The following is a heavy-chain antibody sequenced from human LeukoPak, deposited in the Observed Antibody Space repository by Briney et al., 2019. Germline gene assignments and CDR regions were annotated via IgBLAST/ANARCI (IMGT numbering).Heavy chain of an antibody. CDR2: IYYSGST. D-gene: IGHD2-21*01. CDR1: GGSISSYY. Sequence: SETLSLTCTVSGGSISSYYWSWIRQPPGKGLEWIGYIYYSGSTNYNPSLKSRVTISVDTSKNQFSLKLSSVTAADTAVYYCASCAAGGWFDPWGQGTLVTVSS. J-gene: IGHJ5*02. CDR3: ASCAAGGWFDP. V-gene: IGHV4-59*08.